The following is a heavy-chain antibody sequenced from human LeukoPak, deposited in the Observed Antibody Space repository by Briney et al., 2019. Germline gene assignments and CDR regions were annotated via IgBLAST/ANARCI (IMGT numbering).Heavy chain of an antibody. CDR2: IHHSGRT. V-gene: IGHV4-38-2*02. Sequence: SETLSLTCTVSGYSISSDYYWGWIRQPPGKGLEWIGSIHHSGRTYYNPSLKSRVTISVDTSKNQFSLKLSSVTAADTAVYYCARGTRGDYVYHRGNFRRMVYYYHMDVWGKGTTVTVSS. J-gene: IGHJ6*03. CDR3: ARGTRGDYVYHRGNFRRMVYYYHMDV. CDR1: GYSISSDYY. D-gene: IGHD4-17*01.